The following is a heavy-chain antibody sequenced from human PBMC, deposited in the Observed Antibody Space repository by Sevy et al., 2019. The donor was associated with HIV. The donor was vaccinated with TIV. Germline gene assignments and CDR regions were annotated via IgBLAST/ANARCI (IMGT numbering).Heavy chain of an antibody. D-gene: IGHD2-2*01. J-gene: IGHJ3*02. CDR1: GITFSTSV. CDR3: TRASLLGYCSTTSCYYAFDI. CDR2: ISGDTYYT. Sequence: GGSLTLSCNASGITFSTSVMNWVRQSPDRGLEWVSSISGDTYYTHYADSMRGRFIVSRDNAKNSLFLEMNSLTVEDTAVYYCTRASLLGYCSTTSCYYAFDIWGPGTVVTVSS. V-gene: IGHV3-21*01.